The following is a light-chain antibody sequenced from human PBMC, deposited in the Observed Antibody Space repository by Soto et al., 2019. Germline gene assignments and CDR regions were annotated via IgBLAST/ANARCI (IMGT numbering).Light chain of an antibody. J-gene: IGKJ5*01. V-gene: IGKV3-15*01. Sequence: EIVMTQSRGTLSLSPGERVSFSCRASQTVSSNVAWYQHKPGQAPRLLFYVASTRATGVPARFSGSGSGTDFTLTIHSVQSEDFAVYYCQQRSNWITFGQGTRLEIK. CDR3: QQRSNWIT. CDR2: VAS. CDR1: QTVSSN.